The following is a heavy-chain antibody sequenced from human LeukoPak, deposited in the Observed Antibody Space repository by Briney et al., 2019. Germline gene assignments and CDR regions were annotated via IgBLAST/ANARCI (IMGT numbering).Heavy chain of an antibody. J-gene: IGHJ4*02. CDR3: AKEECSSTSCYKNFDY. CDR2: ISGSGGST. D-gene: IGHD2-2*01. CDR1: GFTFSSYA. V-gene: IGHV3-23*01. Sequence: GGSRRLSCAVSGFTFSSYAMSWVRQAPGKGLEWVSAISGSGGSTYYADSVKGRFTISRDNSKNTLYLQMNSLRAEDTAVYYCAKEECSSTSCYKNFDYWGQGTLVTVSS.